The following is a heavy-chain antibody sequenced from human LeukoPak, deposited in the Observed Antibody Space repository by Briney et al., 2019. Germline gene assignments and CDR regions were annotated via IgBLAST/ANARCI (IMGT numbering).Heavy chain of an antibody. CDR2: ISGSGGST. D-gene: IGHD3-3*01. CDR3: AKRGGLTYYDSNWFDP. J-gene: IGHJ5*02. CDR1: GFTFSSYA. Sequence: GGSLRLSRAASGFTFSSYAMSWVRQAPGKGLEWVSAISGSGGSTYYADSVKGRFTISRDNSKNTLYLQMNSLRAEDTAVYYCAKRGGLTYYDSNWFDPWGQGTLVTVSS. V-gene: IGHV3-23*01.